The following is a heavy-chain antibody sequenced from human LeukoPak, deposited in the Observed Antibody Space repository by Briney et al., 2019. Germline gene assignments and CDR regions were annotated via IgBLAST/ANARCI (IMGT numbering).Heavy chain of an antibody. Sequence: PVASVKVSCKASGYTFTSYYMHWVRQAPGQGLEWVGIINPSGGSTSYAQKFQGRVTMTRDTSTSTVYMELSSLRSEDTAVYYCARELIVVVPAAKGNYYYYGMDVWGQGTRSPSP. J-gene: IGHJ6*02. D-gene: IGHD2-2*01. CDR2: INPSGGST. CDR3: ARELIVVVPAAKGNYYYYGMDV. V-gene: IGHV1-46*01. CDR1: GYTFTSYY.